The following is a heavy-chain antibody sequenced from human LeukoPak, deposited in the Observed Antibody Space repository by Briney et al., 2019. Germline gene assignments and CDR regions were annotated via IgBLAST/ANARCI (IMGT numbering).Heavy chain of an antibody. CDR1: GGSISSYY. Sequence: SETLSLTCTVSGGSISSYYWSWIRQPPRNGLEWIGYIYCSGSTNYNPSLKSRVTISVDTSMNQFSLKLSSVTAADTAVYYCARYHYESSGYYVLDYWGQGTLVTVSS. D-gene: IGHD3-22*01. CDR2: IYCSGST. J-gene: IGHJ4*02. CDR3: ARYHYESSGYYVLDY. V-gene: IGHV4-59*01.